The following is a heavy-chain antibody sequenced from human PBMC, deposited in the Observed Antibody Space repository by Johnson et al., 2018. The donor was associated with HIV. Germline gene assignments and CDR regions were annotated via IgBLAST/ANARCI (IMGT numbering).Heavy chain of an antibody. J-gene: IGHJ3*02. CDR2: IRYDGSST. D-gene: IGHD3-22*01. CDR1: GFTFSSYG. V-gene: IGHV3-30*02. Sequence: QVQLVESGGGLIQPGGSLRLSCAASGFTFSSYGMHWVRQAPGKGLEWVAFIRYDGSSTSYADSVKGRFTISRDNAKNTLYLQMNSLRAEDTAVYYCARDLHDSSGYYYEGDAFDIWGQGTIVTVSS. CDR3: ARDLHDSSGYYYEGDAFDI.